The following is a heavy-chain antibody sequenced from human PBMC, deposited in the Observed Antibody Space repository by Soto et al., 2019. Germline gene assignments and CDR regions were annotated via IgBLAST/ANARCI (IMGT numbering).Heavy chain of an antibody. D-gene: IGHD1-1*01. Sequence: TLPLTCAVSGDSISSATHYGSWIRQHPGKGLEWIGYVSSSGNSYYSPSLKSRVFMSVDTSKNLFSLKLSSGTAADTAIDYCVGRLTYIYKSFDYLGQGTQVT. CDR2: VSSSGNS. CDR1: GDSISSATHY. V-gene: IGHV4-31*11. CDR3: VGRLTYIYKSFDY. J-gene: IGHJ4*02.